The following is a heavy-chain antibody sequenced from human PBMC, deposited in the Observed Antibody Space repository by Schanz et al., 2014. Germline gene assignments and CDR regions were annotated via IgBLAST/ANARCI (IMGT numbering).Heavy chain of an antibody. CDR2: IGNGGVTI. D-gene: IGHD3-10*01. Sequence: QVQLVEAGGGVVQPGRSLRLSCVASGFTFSDYFMAWIRQPPGRGLEWVSYIGNGGVTIYYADSVKGRFTISRDNSKNSLYLQMNSLRAEDTSVYYCARGGFGEVSYFDYWGQGTLXTVSS. J-gene: IGHJ4*02. CDR1: GFTFSDYF. V-gene: IGHV3-11*01. CDR3: ARGGFGEVSYFDY.